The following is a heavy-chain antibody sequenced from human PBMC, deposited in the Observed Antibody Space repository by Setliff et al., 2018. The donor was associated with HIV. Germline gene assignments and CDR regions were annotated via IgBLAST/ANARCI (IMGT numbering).Heavy chain of an antibody. CDR1: GFTFSSYW. D-gene: IGHD3-3*01. CDR3: ARDPFLAQGFWSGYYSDY. Sequence: PGGSLRLSCAASGFTFSSYWMHWVRQAPGKGLEWVAFISYDGSYEYYADSVKGRFTISRDNSKNTLYLQMNSLRAEDTAVYYCARDPFLAQGFWSGYYSDYWGQGTLVTVSS. J-gene: IGHJ4*02. CDR2: ISYDGSYE. V-gene: IGHV3-30*03.